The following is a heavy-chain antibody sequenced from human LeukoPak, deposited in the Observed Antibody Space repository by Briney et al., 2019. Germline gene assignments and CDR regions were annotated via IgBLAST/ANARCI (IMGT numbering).Heavy chain of an antibody. CDR2: ISGNGGVI. J-gene: IGHJ4*02. Sequence: SGGSLRLSCAASGFTFSDNYMTWVRQAPGKGLEWLSYISGNGGVIQYADSVKGRFTISRDNAKNLLYLQMDSLRVEDTAVYYCARGRYSSGWILDYWGQGTLVTVSS. V-gene: IGHV3-11*04. CDR1: GFTFSDNY. D-gene: IGHD6-19*01. CDR3: ARGRYSSGWILDY.